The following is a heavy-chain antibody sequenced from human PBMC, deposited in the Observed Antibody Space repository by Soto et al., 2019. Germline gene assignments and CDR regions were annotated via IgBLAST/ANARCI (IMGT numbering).Heavy chain of an antibody. CDR2: IYSGGST. CDR1: GFTVSSNY. Sequence: EVQLVESGGGLIQPGGSLRLSCAASGFTVSSNYMSWVRQAPGKGLEWVSVIYSGGSTYYADSVKGRFTISRDNSKNTLYLQMNSLRAEDTAVYYCARGLDSSGNTASPPFDYWGQGTLVTVSS. V-gene: IGHV3-53*01. J-gene: IGHJ4*02. D-gene: IGHD3-22*01. CDR3: ARGLDSSGNTASPPFDY.